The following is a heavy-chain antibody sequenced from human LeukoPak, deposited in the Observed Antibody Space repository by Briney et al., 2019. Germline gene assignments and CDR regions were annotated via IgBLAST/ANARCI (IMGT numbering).Heavy chain of an antibody. V-gene: IGHV1-46*01. J-gene: IGHJ4*02. D-gene: IGHD6-13*01. CDR1: GYTFTSYY. CDR2: INPSGGST. Sequence: ASVKVSCKASGYTFTSYYMHWVRQAPGQGLEWMGIINPSGGSTSYAQKFQGRVTMTRDTSTSTVYMELSSLRSEDTAVYYCARGAGRQLVSREFDYWGQGTLVTVSS. CDR3: ARGAGRQLVSREFDY.